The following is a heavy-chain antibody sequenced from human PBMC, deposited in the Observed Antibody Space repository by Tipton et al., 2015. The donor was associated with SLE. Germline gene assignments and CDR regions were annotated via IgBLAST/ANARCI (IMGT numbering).Heavy chain of an antibody. D-gene: IGHD3-3*01. CDR1: GFIFSTYG. Sequence: SLRLSCAASGFIFSTYGMDWVRQAPGKGLEWVAFIRYDGSNKYYADSVKGRFTISRDNSKNTLNLQMNSLRAEDTAVYYCAKKKGGDDIWSDQRWLEFWGQGTLVTVSS. J-gene: IGHJ4*02. CDR2: IRYDGSNK. CDR3: AKKKGGDDIWSDQRWLEF. V-gene: IGHV3-30*02.